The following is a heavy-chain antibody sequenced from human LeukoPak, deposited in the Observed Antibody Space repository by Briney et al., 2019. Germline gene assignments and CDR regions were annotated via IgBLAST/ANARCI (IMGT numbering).Heavy chain of an antibody. V-gene: IGHV4-39*07. J-gene: IGHJ6*02. Sequence: SETLSLTCTVSGGSISSSSYYWGWIRQPPGKGLEWIGSIYYSGSTYYNPSLKSRVTISVDTSKNQFSLKLSSMTAADTAVYYCATEAAFSWDYYGMDVWGQGTTVTVSS. D-gene: IGHD2/OR15-2a*01. CDR3: ATEAAFSWDYYGMDV. CDR1: GGSISSSSYY. CDR2: IYYSGST.